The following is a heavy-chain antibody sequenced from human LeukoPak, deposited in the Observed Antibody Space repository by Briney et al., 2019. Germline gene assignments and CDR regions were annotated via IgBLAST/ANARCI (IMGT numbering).Heavy chain of an antibody. CDR3: GRENYYDSSGYYYPFDY. CDR1: GYTFTSYG. D-gene: IGHD3-22*01. J-gene: IGHJ4*02. CDR2: ISAYNGNT. Sequence: ASVKVSCKASGYTFTSYGISWVRQAPGQGGEWMGWISAYNGNTNYAQKLQGRVSMTTDTSTNTAYMELRSLRSDDTSVYYCGRENYYDSSGYYYPFDYWGQGTLVTVSS. V-gene: IGHV1-18*01.